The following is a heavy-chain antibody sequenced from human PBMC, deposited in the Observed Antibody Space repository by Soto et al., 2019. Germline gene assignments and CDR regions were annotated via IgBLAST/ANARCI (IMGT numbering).Heavy chain of an antibody. D-gene: IGHD1-26*01. V-gene: IGHV1-18*04. Sequence: QVQLVQSGAEVENPGASVKVSCKASGYTFSNFGINWVRQAPGQGLEWLGWITPYNGNANYAQKHQDRLTITTDTSTNTADLQLRSLRSDDTAVYFGARARMYSGAHHDYWGQGALVTVSS. J-gene: IGHJ4*02. CDR1: GYTFSNFG. CDR2: ITPYNGNA. CDR3: ARARMYSGAHHDY.